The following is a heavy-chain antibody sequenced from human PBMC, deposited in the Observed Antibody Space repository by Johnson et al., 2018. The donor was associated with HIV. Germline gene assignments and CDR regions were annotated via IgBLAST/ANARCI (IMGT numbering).Heavy chain of an antibody. CDR2: IWYDGSNN. V-gene: IGHV3-33*01. J-gene: IGHJ3*02. CDR1: GFTFSSYG. D-gene: IGHD3-16*02. CDR3: ARDSYDYVWGSYRHDAFDI. Sequence: QVQLVESGGGVVQPGRSLRLSCAASGFTFSSYGMHWVRQAPGKGLEWVAVIWYDGSNNYYADSVKGRFPISSYNSKNTLYLQMNSLRADDTAVYYCARDSYDYVWGSYRHDAFDIWGQGTMVTVSS.